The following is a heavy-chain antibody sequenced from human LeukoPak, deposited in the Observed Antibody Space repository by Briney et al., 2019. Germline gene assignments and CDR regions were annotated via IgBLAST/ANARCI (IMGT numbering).Heavy chain of an antibody. V-gene: IGHV3-74*01. CDR3: VSFYETY. CDR1: GNYW. CDR2: INSDGSWT. Sequence: GGSLRLSCAAFGNYWMHWVRQAPGKGLVWVSHINSDGSWTSYADSVKGRFTISKDNAKNTVYLQMNSLRAEDTAVYYCVSFYETYWGRGTLVTVSS. J-gene: IGHJ4*02. D-gene: IGHD2/OR15-2a*01.